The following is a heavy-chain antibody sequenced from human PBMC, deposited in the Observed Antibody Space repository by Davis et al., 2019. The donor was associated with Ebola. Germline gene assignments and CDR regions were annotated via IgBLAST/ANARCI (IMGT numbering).Heavy chain of an antibody. CDR2: LSYSGST. CDR3: ARGGWTLDY. J-gene: IGHJ4*02. V-gene: IGHV4-59*01. D-gene: IGHD3-10*01. Sequence: GSLRLSCTVSGGSISSSYWSWIRQPPGERLEWIGYLSYSGSTNYNPSLKSRVTISGDTSQNHFSLKLTSVTAADTAVYYCARGGWTLDYWGQGTLVTVSS. CDR1: GGSISSSY.